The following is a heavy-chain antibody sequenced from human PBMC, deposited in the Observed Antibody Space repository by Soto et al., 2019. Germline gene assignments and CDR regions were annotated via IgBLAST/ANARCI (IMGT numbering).Heavy chain of an antibody. Sequence: QITLKESGPTLVNPTQTLTLTCTFSGLSLSTSGVGVGWIRQPPGKALEWLALIYWNDDKRYSPSLKSRLTITKDTSKNQVVLTMTNMDPVDTATYYCAHRRLTYYDSSGYYETSNWFDPWGQGTLVTVSS. CDR2: IYWNDDK. CDR3: AHRRLTYYDSSGYYETSNWFDP. J-gene: IGHJ5*02. V-gene: IGHV2-5*01. D-gene: IGHD3-22*01. CDR1: GLSLSTSGVG.